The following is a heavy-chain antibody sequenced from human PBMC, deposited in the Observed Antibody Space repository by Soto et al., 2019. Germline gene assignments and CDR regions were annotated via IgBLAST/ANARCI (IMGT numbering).Heavy chain of an antibody. CDR3: ARGGIHFADSSGHAFDS. CDR2: IIPIFETA. D-gene: IGHD3-22*01. J-gene: IGHJ4*02. V-gene: IGHV1-69*06. Sequence: QVELVQSGAEVKKPGSSVKVSCKASGDTFDIYGFNWVRQATGEGLEWMGVIIPIFETADYAQKFQGRVSITADKSTSTAYMELGSLTSEDTAVYYCARGGIHFADSSGHAFDSWGQGTLISVTS. CDR1: GDTFDIYG.